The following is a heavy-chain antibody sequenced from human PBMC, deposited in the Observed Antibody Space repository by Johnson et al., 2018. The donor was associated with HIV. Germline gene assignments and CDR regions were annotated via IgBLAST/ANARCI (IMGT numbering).Heavy chain of an antibody. D-gene: IGHD1-26*01. CDR2: IYSGGNT. J-gene: IGHJ3*02. CDR3: AREGAWEVRPGAFDI. CDR1: EVPVSSNY. V-gene: IGHV3-66*01. Sequence: VQLVESGGTLVQPGGSLRLSCAASEVPVSSNYMSWIRQAPGVGLEWVSVIYSGGNTYYADSVRGRFTISRDNSKNTLYLQMNSLRAEDTAVYHCAREGAWEVRPGAFDIWGHGTMVTVSS.